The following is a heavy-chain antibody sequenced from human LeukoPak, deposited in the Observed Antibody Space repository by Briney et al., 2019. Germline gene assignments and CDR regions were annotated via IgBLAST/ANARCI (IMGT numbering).Heavy chain of an antibody. Sequence: PSETLSLTCNVSGGSISSGSYYWSWIRQPAGKGLEWIGRIYTSGSTNYNPSLKSRVTISVDTSKNQFSLKLSSVTAADTAVYYCARTITVSIFDYWGQGTLVTVSS. V-gene: IGHV4-61*02. CDR3: ARTITVSIFDY. D-gene: IGHD3-3*01. J-gene: IGHJ4*02. CDR1: GGSISSGSYY. CDR2: IYTSGST.